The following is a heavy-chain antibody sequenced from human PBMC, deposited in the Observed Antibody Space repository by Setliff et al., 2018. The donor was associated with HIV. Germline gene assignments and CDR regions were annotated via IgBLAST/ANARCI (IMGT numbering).Heavy chain of an antibody. Sequence: SETLSLTCAVSGYSISSGYYWGWIRQPPGKGLEWIGSIYYSGSTYYNPSLKSRVTISVDTSKNQFSLKVSSVTAADTAVYYCARDRSSGGYTYGLIDYWGQGRLVTVSS. CDR1: GYSISSGYY. CDR2: IYYSGST. V-gene: IGHV4-38-2*02. CDR3: ARDRSSGGYTYGLIDY. J-gene: IGHJ4*02. D-gene: IGHD5-18*01.